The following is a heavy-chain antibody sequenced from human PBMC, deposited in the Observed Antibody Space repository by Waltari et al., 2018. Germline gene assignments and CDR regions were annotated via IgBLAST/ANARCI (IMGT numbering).Heavy chain of an antibody. CDR2: INHSGST. D-gene: IGHD6-19*01. CDR1: GGSFSGYY. V-gene: IGHV4-34*01. CDR3: ARVVAVAGIPYYFDY. J-gene: IGHJ4*02. Sequence: QVQLQQWGAGLLKPSETLSLTCAVYGGSFSGYYWSWIRQPPGKGLEWIGEINHSGSTNYNPSLKSRVTISVDTSKNQFSLKLSSVTAADTAVYYCARVVAVAGIPYYFDYWGQGTLVTVSS.